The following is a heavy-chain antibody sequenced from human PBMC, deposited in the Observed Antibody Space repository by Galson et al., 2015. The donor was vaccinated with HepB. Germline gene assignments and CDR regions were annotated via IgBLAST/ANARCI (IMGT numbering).Heavy chain of an antibody. D-gene: IGHD3-22*01. CDR2: IHYSGST. CDR1: GGSISTYY. CDR3: ARDRRYYDGSGYYSSSALDP. Sequence: ETLSLTCTVSGGSISTYYWSWIRQSPGKGLEWIGNIHYSGSTNYNPSLKSRVTISLDMSKKQVSLKLSSVTAADTAVYYCARDRRYYDGSGYYSSSALDPWGQGTLVTVSS. V-gene: IGHV4-59*01. J-gene: IGHJ5*02.